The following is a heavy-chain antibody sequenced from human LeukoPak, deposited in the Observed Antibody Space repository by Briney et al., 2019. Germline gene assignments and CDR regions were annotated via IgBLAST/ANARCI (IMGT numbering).Heavy chain of an antibody. J-gene: IGHJ6*02. V-gene: IGHV3-64*01. CDR3: ARGSDGSFWRKDYFYAMDV. CDR1: GFTFSAYT. D-gene: IGHD1-26*01. CDR2: ITSDGGST. Sequence: GGSLRLSCAASGFTFSAYTMHWVRQAPGKGLESVSAITSDGGSTYYANSVKGRFTISRDNSQKTLYLQMGSLRAEDMAVYYCARGSDGSFWRKDYFYAMDVWGQGATVTVSS.